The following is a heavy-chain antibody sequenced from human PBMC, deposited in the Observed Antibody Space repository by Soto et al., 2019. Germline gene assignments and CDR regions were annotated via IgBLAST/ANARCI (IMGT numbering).Heavy chain of an antibody. D-gene: IGHD4-17*01. J-gene: IGHJ2*01. CDR2: ISGSGGST. CDR1: GFTFSSYA. V-gene: IGHV3-23*01. CDR3: AKRTVGWYFDL. Sequence: QPGGSLRLSCAASGFTFSSYAMNWVRQAPGKGLEWVSVISGSGGSTYYADAVKGRFTISRDNSKNTLYLQMNSLRAEDTVVYYCAKRTVGWYFDLWGRGTLVTVSS.